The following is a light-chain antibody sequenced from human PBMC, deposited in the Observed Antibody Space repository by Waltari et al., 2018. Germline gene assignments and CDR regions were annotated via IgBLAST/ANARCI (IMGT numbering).Light chain of an antibody. CDR3: QQYDISPLT. V-gene: IGKV3-20*01. J-gene: IGKJ4*01. CDR2: GAS. Sequence: EIVLTQSPGTLSLSPGERATLSSRASQTVSTTYLAWYQQKPGQAPTLLIYGASSRATGIPDRFSGSGSGTDFSLTISRLEPEDFAVYYCQQYDISPLTFGGGTKVEIK. CDR1: QTVSTTY.